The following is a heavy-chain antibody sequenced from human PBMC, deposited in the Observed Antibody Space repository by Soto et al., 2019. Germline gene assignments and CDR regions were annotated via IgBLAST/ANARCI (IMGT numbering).Heavy chain of an antibody. CDR2: IYPSDSDT. Sequence: PGESLKISCKGSGYNFAGYWIAWVRQMPGKGLELMGIIYPSDSDTRYRPPFQGQVTISADKSISSAYLQWSSPRASDTAMYYCARGGVSTRTFDYWGQGTPVTAPQ. CDR3: ARGGVSTRTFDY. CDR1: GYNFAGYW. J-gene: IGHJ4*02. D-gene: IGHD3-3*01. V-gene: IGHV5-51*01.